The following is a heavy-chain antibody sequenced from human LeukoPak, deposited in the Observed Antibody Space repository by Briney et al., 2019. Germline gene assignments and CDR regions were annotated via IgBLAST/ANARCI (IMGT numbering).Heavy chain of an antibody. V-gene: IGHV3-66*01. CDR2: VYTGGSA. CDR1: GFTVSSNY. Sequence: GGSLRLSCAASGFTVSSNYMNWVRQAPGKGLEWVSVVYTGGSAYYADSVKGRFTISRDNSKNTLYLQMNSLRAEDTAVYYCAASSGYYYTAFRYWGQGTLVTVSS. J-gene: IGHJ4*02. D-gene: IGHD3-22*01. CDR3: AASSGYYYTAFRY.